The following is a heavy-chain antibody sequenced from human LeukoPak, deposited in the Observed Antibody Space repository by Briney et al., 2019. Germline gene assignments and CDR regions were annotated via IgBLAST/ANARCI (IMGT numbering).Heavy chain of an antibody. V-gene: IGHV3-30*18. D-gene: IGHD2-2*01. CDR2: ISYDGSNK. CDR1: GFTFSSYG. CDR3: AKDDQRYYGMDV. Sequence: GGSLRLSCAASGFTFSSYGMHWVRQAPGKGLEWVAVISYDGSNKYYADSVKGRFTISGDNSKNTLYLQMNSLRAEDTAVYYCAKDDQRYYGMDVWGQGTTVTVSS. J-gene: IGHJ6*02.